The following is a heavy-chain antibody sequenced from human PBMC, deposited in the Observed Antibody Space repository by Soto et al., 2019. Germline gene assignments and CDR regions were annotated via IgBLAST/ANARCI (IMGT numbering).Heavy chain of an antibody. J-gene: IGHJ6*02. Sequence: GGSLRLSCAASGFTFSSYAMSWVRQAPGKGLEWVSAISGSGGSTYYADSVKGRFTISRDNAKNTLYLQMNSLRAEDTAVYYCEKSSGSPTVYYGMDVWGQGTTVTVSS. CDR1: GFTFSSYA. D-gene: IGHD4-17*01. CDR3: EKSSGSPTVYYGMDV. CDR2: ISGSGGST. V-gene: IGHV3-23*01.